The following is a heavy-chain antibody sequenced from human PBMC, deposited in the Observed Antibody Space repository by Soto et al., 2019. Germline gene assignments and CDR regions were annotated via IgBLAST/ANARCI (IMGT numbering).Heavy chain of an antibody. CDR2: IIPIFGTA. J-gene: IGHJ5*02. CDR1: GGTFSSYA. CDR3: ARSSGWYVWFDP. V-gene: IGHV1-69*05. D-gene: IGHD6-13*01. Sequence: ASVKVSCKASGGTFSSYAISWVRQAPGQGLEWMGGIIPIFGTAKYSQKFQGRVTITRDTSASTAYMELSSLRSEDTAVYYCARSSGWYVWFDPWGQGTLVTVSS.